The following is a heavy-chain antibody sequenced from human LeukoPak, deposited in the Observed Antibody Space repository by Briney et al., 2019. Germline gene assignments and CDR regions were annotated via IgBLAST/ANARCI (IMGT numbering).Heavy chain of an antibody. Sequence: ASVKVSCKASGYTFSSYGISWVRQAPREGLEWLAYISAYNGNTNYAQNVQGRITMTTDTSTSTAYMEMRSLRSDDTAVYYCALDCSGSSCYWIHWGQGTLVTVSS. CDR1: GYTFSSYG. CDR3: ALDCSGSSCYWIH. V-gene: IGHV1-18*01. CDR2: ISAYNGNT. J-gene: IGHJ4*02. D-gene: IGHD2-15*01.